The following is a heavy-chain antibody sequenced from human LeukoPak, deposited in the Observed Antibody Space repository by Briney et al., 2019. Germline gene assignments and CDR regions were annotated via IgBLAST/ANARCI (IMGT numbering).Heavy chain of an antibody. Sequence: SETLSPTCTVSGGSISSYYWSWIRQPPGKGLEWIGYIYYSGSTNYNPSLKSRVTISVDTSKNQFSLKLSSVTAADTAVYYCARHKREIAVAGLNAFDIWGQGTMVTVSS. J-gene: IGHJ3*02. CDR1: GGSISSYY. CDR3: ARHKREIAVAGLNAFDI. D-gene: IGHD6-19*01. V-gene: IGHV4-59*08. CDR2: IYYSGST.